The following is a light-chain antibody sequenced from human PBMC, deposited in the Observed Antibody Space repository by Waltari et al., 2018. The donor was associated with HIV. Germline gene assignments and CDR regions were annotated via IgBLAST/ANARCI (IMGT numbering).Light chain of an antibody. CDR3: CSYAGTVV. CDR2: EAT. V-gene: IGLV2-23*01. Sequence: QSALSQPASVSGSPGQSITISCTGGSGDVGTYNLVSWYQRPPGSAPKLIIYEATKRPSGVSNRFSGSKSGGTASLTISGLQADDEGHYYCCSYAGTVVFGGGTELTVL. CDR1: SGDVGTYNL. J-gene: IGLJ2*01.